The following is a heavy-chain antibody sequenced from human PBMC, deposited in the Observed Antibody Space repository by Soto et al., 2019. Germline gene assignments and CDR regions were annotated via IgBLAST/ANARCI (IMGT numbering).Heavy chain of an antibody. D-gene: IGHD5-12*01. CDR3: ARVRGSGYPYSGAFDI. Sequence: ASVKVSCKASGYTFTGYYMHWVRQAPGQGLEWMGWINPNSGGTNYAQKFQGWVTMTRDTSISTAYMELSRLRSDDTAVYHCARVRGSGYPYSGAFDIWGQGTMVTVSS. CDR2: INPNSGGT. CDR1: GYTFTGYY. V-gene: IGHV1-2*04. J-gene: IGHJ3*02.